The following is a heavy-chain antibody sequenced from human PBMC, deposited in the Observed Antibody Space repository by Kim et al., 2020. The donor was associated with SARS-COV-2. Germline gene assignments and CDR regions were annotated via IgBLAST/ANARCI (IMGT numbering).Heavy chain of an antibody. Sequence: GGSLRLSCTTSGFTFTGHAMSWVRQAPGKGLEWVSSIDGSDGTTYYVDSVKGRFAISRDNSKNTLYLQMSALRADDTAVYYCLKGGRGGVLDDWWQG. CDR1: GFTFTGHA. CDR2: IDGSDGTT. CDR3: LKGGRGGVLDD. D-gene: IGHD3-16*01. V-gene: IGHV3-23*01. J-gene: IGHJ4*02.